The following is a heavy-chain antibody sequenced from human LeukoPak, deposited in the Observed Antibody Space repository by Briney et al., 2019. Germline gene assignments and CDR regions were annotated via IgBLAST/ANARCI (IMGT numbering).Heavy chain of an antibody. V-gene: IGHV1-18*01. CDR3: ARDPTMGTYQTHFDY. Sequence: EASVKVSCKASGYTFTSYGISWVRQAPGQGLEWMGWISAYNGNTNYAQKLQGRVTMTTDTSTSTAYMELSSLRSEDTAVYYCARDPTMGTYQTHFDYWGQGTLVTVSS. D-gene: IGHD1-1*01. CDR1: GYTFTSYG. J-gene: IGHJ4*02. CDR2: ISAYNGNT.